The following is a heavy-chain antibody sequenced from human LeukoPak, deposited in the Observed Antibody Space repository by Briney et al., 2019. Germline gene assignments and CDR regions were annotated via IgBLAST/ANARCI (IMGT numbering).Heavy chain of an antibody. D-gene: IGHD6-19*01. V-gene: IGHV3-21*01. J-gene: IGHJ4*02. CDR1: GFTFSSYS. CDR2: ISSSSSYI. Sequence: TSGGSLRLSCAASGFTFSSYSMNWVRQAPGKGLEWVSSISSSSSYIYYADSVKGRFTISRDNAKNSLYLQMNSLRAEDTAVYYCARSGRDSSGWIRYYFDYWGQGTLVTVSS. CDR3: ARSGRDSSGWIRYYFDY.